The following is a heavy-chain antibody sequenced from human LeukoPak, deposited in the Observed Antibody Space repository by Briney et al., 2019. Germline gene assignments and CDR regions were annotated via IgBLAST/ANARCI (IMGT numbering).Heavy chain of an antibody. CDR3: ARVKEWELLVDY. Sequence: SETLSLTCTVSGGSISCGDYYWSWIRQPPGKGLEWIGYIYYSGSTYYNPSLKSRVTISVDTSKNQFSLKLSSVTAADTAVYYCARVKEWELLVDYWGQGTLVTVSS. J-gene: IGHJ4*02. V-gene: IGHV4-30-4*08. CDR1: GGSISCGDYY. D-gene: IGHD1-26*01. CDR2: IYYSGST.